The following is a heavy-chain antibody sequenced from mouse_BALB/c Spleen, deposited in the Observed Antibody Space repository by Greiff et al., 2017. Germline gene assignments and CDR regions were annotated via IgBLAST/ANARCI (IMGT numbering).Heavy chain of an antibody. Sequence: QVQLQQPGAELVRPGASVKLSCKASGYTFTSYWINWVKQRPGQGLEWIGNIYPSDSYTNYNQKFKDKATLTVDKSSSTAYMQLSSPTSEDSAVYYCTRLRLYYCDYWGQGTTLTVSS. CDR2: IYPSDSYT. CDR3: TRLRLYYCDY. CDR1: GYTFTSYW. J-gene: IGHJ2*01. V-gene: IGHV1-69*02. D-gene: IGHD2-12*01.